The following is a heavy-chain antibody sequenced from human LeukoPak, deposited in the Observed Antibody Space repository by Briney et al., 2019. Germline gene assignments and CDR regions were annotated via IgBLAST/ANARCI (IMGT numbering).Heavy chain of an antibody. V-gene: IGHV3-30*02. D-gene: IGHD6-13*01. CDR2: IRYDGSRK. CDR1: GFTFSSYD. CDR3: ARDREGVAAGGTFDY. J-gene: IGHJ4*02. Sequence: GGSLRLSCAVSGFTFSSYDMNWVRQAPGKGLEWVAFIRYDGSRKYYADSVKGRFTISRDNSKNTVFLQMNSLRAEDTAVYYCARDREGVAAGGTFDYWGQGTLVTVSA.